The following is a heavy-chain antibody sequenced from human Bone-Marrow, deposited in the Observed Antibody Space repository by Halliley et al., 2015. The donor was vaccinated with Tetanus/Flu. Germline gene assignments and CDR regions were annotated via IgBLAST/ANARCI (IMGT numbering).Heavy chain of an antibody. J-gene: IGHJ4*02. V-gene: IGHV3-48*03. Sequence: SLRLSCAASGFTFGSSEMNWVRQAPGKGLEWVSYISSSGTTINYADSVKGRFTISRDNARNSLYLQMNSLRAEDTAVYYCAETFSVNSWGQGTPVTVSS. D-gene: IGHD4-17*01. CDR2: ISSSGTTI. CDR1: GFTFGSSE. CDR3: AETFSVNS.